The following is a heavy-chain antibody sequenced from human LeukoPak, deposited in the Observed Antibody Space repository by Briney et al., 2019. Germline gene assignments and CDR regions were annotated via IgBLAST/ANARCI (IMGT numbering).Heavy chain of an antibody. Sequence: GGSLRLSCAASGFTFSSDSMNWVRQAPGKGLEWVSSISSSSSYIYYADSVKGRFTISRDNAKNSLYLQMNSLRAEDTAVYYCARDWGYYFYYGMDVWGQGTTVTVSS. D-gene: IGHD3-16*01. V-gene: IGHV3-21*01. CDR2: ISSSSSYI. CDR1: GFTFSSDS. J-gene: IGHJ6*02. CDR3: ARDWGYYFYYGMDV.